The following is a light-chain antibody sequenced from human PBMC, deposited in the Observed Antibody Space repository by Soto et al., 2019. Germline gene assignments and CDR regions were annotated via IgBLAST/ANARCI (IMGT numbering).Light chain of an antibody. CDR3: SSYIPNNSTDV. J-gene: IGLJ1*01. Sequence: QAASVSGSPGQSITISCTGTSSDVGGYNYVSWYQHHPGKAPKRMIHDVSNRPSGVSNRFSGSKSGNTASLTISGLQAEDEADYYCSSYIPNNSTDVFGTGTKLTVL. V-gene: IGLV2-14*03. CDR1: SSDVGGYNY. CDR2: DVS.